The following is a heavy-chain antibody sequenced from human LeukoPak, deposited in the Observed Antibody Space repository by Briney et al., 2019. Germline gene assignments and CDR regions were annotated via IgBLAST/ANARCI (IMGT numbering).Heavy chain of an antibody. CDR2: HYYSGST. D-gene: IGHD1-26*01. Sequence: PPETLSLTCTVSGGSISSYYWSWIRQPPGKGLEWIGDHYYSGSTNYNPSLKSRVTISVDTSKNQFSLRLSSVTAAETAVYYSARLASGSYGPLTPFDYWGQGTLVTVSS. CDR1: GGSISSYY. J-gene: IGHJ4*02. CDR3: ARLASGSYGPLTPFDY. V-gene: IGHV4-59*08.